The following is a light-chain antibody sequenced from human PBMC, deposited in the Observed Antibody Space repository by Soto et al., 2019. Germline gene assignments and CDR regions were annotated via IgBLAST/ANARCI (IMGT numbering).Light chain of an antibody. CDR3: QQYNTYST. CDR1: QSISSW. Sequence: EIXVTQSXASRAACVGDRVTITCRASQSISSWLAWYQQKPGKAPKLLIYKASSLESGVPSRFSGSASGTEFPLTLSSLQPDDFAPYYCQQYNTYSTFGQGTKVDI. J-gene: IGKJ1*01. CDR2: KAS. V-gene: IGKV1-5*03.